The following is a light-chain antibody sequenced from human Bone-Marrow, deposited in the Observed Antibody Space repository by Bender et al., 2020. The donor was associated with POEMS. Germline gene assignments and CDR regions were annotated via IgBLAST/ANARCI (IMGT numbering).Light chain of an antibody. CDR1: NLGDKD. J-gene: IGLJ2*01. CDR3: QAGNRAVVV. V-gene: IGLV3-1*01. CDR2: QGT. Sequence: SHDLTQTPSVSVSPGQTASITCSGDNLGDKDVSWYQQKTGQSPVLVIYQGTKRPSGIPERFSGSSSGNTATLTVSGTQALDEADYYCQAGNRAVVVFGGGTKLTVL.